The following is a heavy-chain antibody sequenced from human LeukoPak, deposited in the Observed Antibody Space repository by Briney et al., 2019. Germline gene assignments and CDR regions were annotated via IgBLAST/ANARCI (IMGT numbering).Heavy chain of an antibody. Sequence: PSQTLSLTCTVSGGSISSGSYYWSWIRQPAGKGLEWIGRIYTSGTTNYNPSLKSRVTMSVDTSKNQFSLKMRSVTAADTAVYYCARANYDGSDYWGQGTLVTVSS. D-gene: IGHD3-22*01. CDR1: GGSISSGSYY. V-gene: IGHV4-61*02. J-gene: IGHJ4*02. CDR3: ARANYDGSDY. CDR2: IYTSGTT.